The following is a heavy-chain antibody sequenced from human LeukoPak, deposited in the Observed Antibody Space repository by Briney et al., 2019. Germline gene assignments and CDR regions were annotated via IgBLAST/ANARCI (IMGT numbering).Heavy chain of an antibody. CDR1: GFTFSNFA. CDR2: IGVTGGGRT. V-gene: IGHV3-23*01. J-gene: IGHJ4*02. Sequence: GGSLRLSCAASGFTFSNFAMTWVRQAPGKGLEWVSAIGVTGGGRTYYAGSVKGRFTISRDNSRNSLYLHMNNLRAEDTALYYCASRGLYYDYVYGYWGQGTLVTVSS. D-gene: IGHD3-16*01. CDR3: ASRGLYYDYVYGY.